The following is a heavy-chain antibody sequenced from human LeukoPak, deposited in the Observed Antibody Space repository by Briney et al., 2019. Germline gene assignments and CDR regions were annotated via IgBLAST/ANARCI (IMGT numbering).Heavy chain of an antibody. J-gene: IGHJ4*02. CDR2: INHSGST. CDR3: ARGNPLWGYCSSTSCYTSRYFDY. V-gene: IGHV4-34*01. Sequence: PSETLSLTCAVYGGSFSGYYWSWIRQPPGKGLEWIGEINHSGSTNYNPSLKSRVTISVDTSKNQFSLKLSSVTAADTAVYYCARGNPLWGYCSSTSCYTSRYFDYWGQGTLVTVSS. D-gene: IGHD2-2*02. CDR1: GGSFSGYY.